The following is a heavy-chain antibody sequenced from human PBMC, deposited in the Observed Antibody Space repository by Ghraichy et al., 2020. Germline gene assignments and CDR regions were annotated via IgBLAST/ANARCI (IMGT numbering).Heavy chain of an antibody. CDR2: ISSSSSYI. Sequence: GGSLRLSCAASGFTFSSYSMNWVRQAPGKGLEWVSSISSSSSYIYYADSVKGRFTISRDNAKNSLYLQMNSLRAEDTAVYYCVRPPNYDILTGYSYYYYYYMDVWGKGTTVTVSS. CDR1: GFTFSSYS. CDR3: VRPPNYDILTGYSYYYYYYMDV. D-gene: IGHD3-9*01. J-gene: IGHJ6*03. V-gene: IGHV3-21*01.